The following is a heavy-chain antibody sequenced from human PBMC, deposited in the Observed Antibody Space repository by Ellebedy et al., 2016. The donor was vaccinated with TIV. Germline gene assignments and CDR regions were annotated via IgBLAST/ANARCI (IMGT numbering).Heavy chain of an antibody. Sequence: GESLKISCAASGFTFSSYSMNWVRQAPGKGLEWVSYISSSSGYRYYADSVKGRFTISRDNAKNSLYLQMNSLRAEDTAVYYCARVYGDYRMDVWGQGTTVTVSS. J-gene: IGHJ6*02. V-gene: IGHV3-21*01. CDR1: GFTFSSYS. D-gene: IGHD4/OR15-4a*01. CDR2: ISSSSGYR. CDR3: ARVYGDYRMDV.